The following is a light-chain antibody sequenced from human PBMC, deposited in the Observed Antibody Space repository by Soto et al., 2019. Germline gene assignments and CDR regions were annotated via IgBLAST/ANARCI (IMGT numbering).Light chain of an antibody. V-gene: IGKV3-11*01. CDR1: LSISKY. CDR2: DAS. Sequence: EIVLTQSPGTLSLSPGERATLSCRASLSISKYLAWYQQKPGQAPRLLIYDASQRATGIPARFSGSGSGTDFTLTISGLEPEDFAVYYCQQRSNWPRSFGQGTRLEI. J-gene: IGKJ5*01. CDR3: QQRSNWPRS.